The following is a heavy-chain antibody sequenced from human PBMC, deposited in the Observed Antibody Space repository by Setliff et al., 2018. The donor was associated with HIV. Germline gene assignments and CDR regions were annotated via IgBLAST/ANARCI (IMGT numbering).Heavy chain of an antibody. J-gene: IGHJ4*02. CDR2: IIPIASVP. D-gene: IGHD5-12*01. V-gene: IGHV1-69*10. CDR3: ARGPLYGYDRGYFDY. Sequence: PSVKVSCKASGGSFNTYGIHWVRQAPGQGLEWMGGIIPIASVPNYSQKFQDRLTITADESTTTVYMDMSSLRSEDTAQYYCARGPLYGYDRGYFDYWGQGTLVTVS. CDR1: GGSFNTYG.